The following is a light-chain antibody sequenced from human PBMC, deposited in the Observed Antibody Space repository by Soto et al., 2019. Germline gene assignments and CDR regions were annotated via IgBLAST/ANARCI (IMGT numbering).Light chain of an antibody. V-gene: IGKV3-11*01. J-gene: IGKJ4*01. CDR3: QHRCNWPPGT. CDR1: QSVSRC. Sequence: EIVLTQSPATLSLSPVDRATLSCSSSQSVSRCLALYQQKPGQAPRQLIFDANHMAYGLPARLRCSGSGTDFALTISSLEPEDVAIYYCQHRCNWPPGTFGGGTKVDNK. CDR2: DAN.